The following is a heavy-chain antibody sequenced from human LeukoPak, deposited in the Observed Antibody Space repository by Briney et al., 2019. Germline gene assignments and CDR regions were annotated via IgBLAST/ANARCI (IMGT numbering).Heavy chain of an antibody. CDR2: IKQDGSEK. CDR3: ARVGDITMVRAAFDI. D-gene: IGHD3-10*01. J-gene: IGHJ3*02. Sequence: GGSLRLSRAASGFTFSSYWMSWVRQAPGKGLEWVANIKQDGSEKYYVDSVKGRFTISRDNAKNSLYLQMNSLRAEDTAVYYCARVGDITMVRAAFDIWGQGTMVTVSS. CDR1: GFTFSSYW. V-gene: IGHV3-7*01.